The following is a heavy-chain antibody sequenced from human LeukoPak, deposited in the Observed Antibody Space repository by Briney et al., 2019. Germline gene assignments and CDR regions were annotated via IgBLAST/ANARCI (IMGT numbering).Heavy chain of an antibody. V-gene: IGHV1-2*02. J-gene: IGHJ4*02. CDR2: INPNSGGT. CDR3: ARGSDFEPTVDY. Sequence: ASVKVSCKASGYTFTSYGISWVRQAPGQGLEWMGWINPNSGGTNYAQKFQGRVTMTRDTSISTAYMELSRLRSDDTAVYYCARGSDFEPTVDYWGQGTLVTVSS. CDR1: GYTFTSYG. D-gene: IGHD3-3*01.